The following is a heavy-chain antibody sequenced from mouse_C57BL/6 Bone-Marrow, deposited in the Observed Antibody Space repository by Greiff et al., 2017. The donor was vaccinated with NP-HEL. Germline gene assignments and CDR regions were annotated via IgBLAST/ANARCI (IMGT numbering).Heavy chain of an antibody. D-gene: IGHD2-4*01. Sequence: EVKLQESGPELVKPGASVKIPCKASGYTFTDYNMDWVKQSHGKSLEWIGDINPNNGGTIYNQKFKGKATLTVDKSSSTAYMELRSLTSEDTAVYYCALTDDYDGFAYWGQGTLVTVSA. J-gene: IGHJ3*01. CDR1: GYTFTDYN. V-gene: IGHV1-18*01. CDR3: ALTDDYDGFAY. CDR2: INPNNGGT.